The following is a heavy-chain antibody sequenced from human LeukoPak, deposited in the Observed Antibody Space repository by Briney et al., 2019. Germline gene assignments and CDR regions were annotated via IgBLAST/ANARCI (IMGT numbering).Heavy chain of an antibody. CDR2: IYYSGST. D-gene: IGHD6-19*01. CDR3: ARLLYSSGWTVQANWYFDL. CDR1: GGSISSYY. V-gene: IGHV4-59*08. Sequence: PSETLSLTCTVSGGSISSYYWSWIRQPPGKGLEWIGYIYYSGSTNYNPSLKSRVNMSVDTSKNQFSLKLSSVTAADTAVYYCARLLYSSGWTVQANWYFDLWGRGTLVTVSS. J-gene: IGHJ2*01.